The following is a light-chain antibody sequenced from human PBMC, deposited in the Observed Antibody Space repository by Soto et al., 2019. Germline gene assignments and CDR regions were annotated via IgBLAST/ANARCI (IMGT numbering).Light chain of an antibody. CDR2: GAS. CDR3: QQYGSSLFT. CDR1: QSVSSSY. V-gene: IGKV3-20*01. J-gene: IGKJ3*01. Sequence: EIVLTQSTGTLSLSPGERATLSCRASQSVSSSYLAWYQQKPGQAPRLLIYGASSRATGIPDRFSGSGSGTDFTLTSSRLEPEDFAVYYCQQYGSSLFTFGPGTKVDIK.